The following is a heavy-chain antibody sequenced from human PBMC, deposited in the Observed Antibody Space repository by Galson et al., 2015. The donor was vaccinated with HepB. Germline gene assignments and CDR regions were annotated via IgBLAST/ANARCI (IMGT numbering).Heavy chain of an antibody. CDR2: INPSGGST. CDR1: GYTFTSYY. D-gene: IGHD6-19*01. J-gene: IGHJ6*03. V-gene: IGHV1-46*01. CDR3: ARDPLDGDSSGWSAPVRFGNYYYMDV. Sequence: SVKVSCKASGYTFTSYYMHWVRQAPGQGLEWMGIINPSGGSTSYAQKFQGRVTMTRDTSTSTVYMELSSLRSEDTAVYYCARDPLDGDSSGWSAPVRFGNYYYMDVWGKGTTVTVSS.